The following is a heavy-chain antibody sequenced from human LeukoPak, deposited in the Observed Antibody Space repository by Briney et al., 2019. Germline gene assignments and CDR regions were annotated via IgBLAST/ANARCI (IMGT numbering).Heavy chain of an antibody. Sequence: ASVKVSCKASGYTFTSYDINWVRQATGQGLEWMGWMSANSGNTGYAQNFQGRVTMTRDTSIGIAYLELSSQKSEDTAVYYCARTPPNWGADYWGQGTLVTVSS. D-gene: IGHD7-27*01. CDR1: GYTFTSYD. CDR3: ARTPPNWGADY. J-gene: IGHJ4*02. V-gene: IGHV1-8*01. CDR2: MSANSGNT.